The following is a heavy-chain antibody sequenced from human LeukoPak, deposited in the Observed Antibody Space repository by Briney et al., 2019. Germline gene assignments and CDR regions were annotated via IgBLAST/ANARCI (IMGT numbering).Heavy chain of an antibody. V-gene: IGHV1-69*04. Sequence: GSSVKVSCKASGGTFSSYAISWVRQAPGQGLEWMGRIIPILGIANYAQKFQGRVTITADKSTSTAYMELSSLRSEDTAVYYCARDDCSSTSCYSNYYYYGMDVWGRGTTVTVSS. D-gene: IGHD2-2*01. CDR1: GGTFSSYA. CDR2: IIPILGIA. CDR3: ARDDCSSTSCYSNYYYYGMDV. J-gene: IGHJ6*02.